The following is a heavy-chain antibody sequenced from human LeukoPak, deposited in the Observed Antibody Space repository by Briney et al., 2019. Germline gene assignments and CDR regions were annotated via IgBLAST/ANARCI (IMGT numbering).Heavy chain of an antibody. V-gene: IGHV4-34*01. CDR1: GGSFSGYY. D-gene: IGHD3-22*01. Sequence: SETLSLTCAVYGGSFSGYYWSWIRQLPGKGLEWIGEINHSGSTNYNPSLKSRVTISVDTSKNQFSLKLSSVTAADTAVYYCASLGYYYDSSGYYYCFDYWGQGTLVTVSS. CDR2: INHSGST. CDR3: ASLGYYYDSSGYYYCFDY. J-gene: IGHJ4*02.